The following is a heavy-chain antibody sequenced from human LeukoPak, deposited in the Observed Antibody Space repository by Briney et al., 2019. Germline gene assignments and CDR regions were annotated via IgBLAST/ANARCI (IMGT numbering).Heavy chain of an antibody. V-gene: IGHV6-1*01. CDR1: GDSVSGKAIA. CDR3: ARGSNSAFDI. CDR2: AYFGST. D-gene: IGHD2-8*01. J-gene: IGHJ3*02. Sequence: SPTLSLSSALSGDSVSGKAIAWNWLSQSPSRGLEWLVSAYFGSTDYAAPSKGRITINADTSKNQFSLQLNSVTPEDTSVYYCARGSNSAFDIWGLGTTVTVSS.